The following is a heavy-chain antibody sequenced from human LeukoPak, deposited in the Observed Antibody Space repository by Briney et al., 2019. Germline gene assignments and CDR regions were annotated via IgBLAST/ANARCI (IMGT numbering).Heavy chain of an antibody. CDR2: IYHSGST. J-gene: IGHJ4*02. Sequence: SETLSLTCAVSGGSISSNNWWSWVRQSPGKGLEWIGEIYHSGSTNYNPSLKSRVTISVDKSKNRFSLNLSSVTAADTAVYYCARAGVYAPDYWGQGTLVTVSS. CDR1: GGSISSNNW. V-gene: IGHV4-4*02. D-gene: IGHD5/OR15-5a*01. CDR3: ARAGVYAPDY.